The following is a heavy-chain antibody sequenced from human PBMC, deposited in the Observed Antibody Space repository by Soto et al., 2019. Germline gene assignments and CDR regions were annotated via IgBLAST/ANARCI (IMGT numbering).Heavy chain of an antibody. CDR1: GFSLSTSGVG. CDR2: IYWDDDK. Sequence: QITLKESGPTLVKPTQTLTLTCTFSGFSLSTSGVGVGWIRQPPGKALEWLALIYWDDDKRYSPSLKSRLTITKDTSKNPVVLTMTNMDPVDTATYYCAHSNYDLRVWYFDLWGRGTLVTVSS. D-gene: IGHD3-3*01. CDR3: AHSNYDLRVWYFDL. V-gene: IGHV2-5*02. J-gene: IGHJ2*01.